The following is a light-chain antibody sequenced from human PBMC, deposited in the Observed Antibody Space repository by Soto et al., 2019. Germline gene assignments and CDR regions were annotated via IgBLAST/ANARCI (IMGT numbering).Light chain of an antibody. CDR2: DTT. Sequence: QAVVTQEPSLTVSPGGTVPLTCGSSTGAVTNGHYPYWFQHKPGQAPRTLIYDTTNRHSWTPARFSGSLLGGKDALTLSGAQPEDEAEYYCLLSYNAPYVDGTATKVTV. CDR1: TGAVTNGHY. V-gene: IGLV7-46*01. CDR3: LLSYNAPYV. J-gene: IGLJ1*01.